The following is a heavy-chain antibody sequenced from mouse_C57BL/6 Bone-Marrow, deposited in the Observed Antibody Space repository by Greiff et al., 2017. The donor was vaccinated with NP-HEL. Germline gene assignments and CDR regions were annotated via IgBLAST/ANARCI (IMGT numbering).Heavy chain of an antibody. J-gene: IGHJ2*01. CDR3: ARRGYYGSSSSYYFDY. V-gene: IGHV5-17*01. CDR2: ISSGSSTI. D-gene: IGHD1-1*01. CDR1: GFTFSDYG. Sequence: VQVVESGGGLVKPGGSLKLSCAASGFTFSDYGMHWVRQAPEKGLEWVAYISSGSSTIYYADTVKGRFTISRDNAKNTLFLQMTSLRSEDTAMYYCARRGYYGSSSSYYFDYWGQGTTLTVSS.